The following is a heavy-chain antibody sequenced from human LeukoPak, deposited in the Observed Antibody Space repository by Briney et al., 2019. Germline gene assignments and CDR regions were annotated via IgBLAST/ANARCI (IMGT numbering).Heavy chain of an antibody. CDR3: ARDVRVAGPQYYFDY. CDR1: GYTFTGYY. D-gene: IGHD6-19*01. J-gene: IGHJ4*02. V-gene: IGHV1-2*02. CDR2: INPNSGGT. Sequence: ASVKVSCKASGYTFTGYYMHWVRQAPGQGLEWMGGINPNSGGTNYAQKFQGRVTMTRDTSISTAYMELSSLRSDDTAVYYCARDVRVAGPQYYFDYWGQGTLVTVSS.